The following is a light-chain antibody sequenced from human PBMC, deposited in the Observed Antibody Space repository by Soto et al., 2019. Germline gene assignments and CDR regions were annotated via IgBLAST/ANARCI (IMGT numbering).Light chain of an antibody. J-gene: IGKJ1*01. Sequence: EIVMTQSPATLSVSPGERVTLSCRASQGVSINLAWSQHKPGQAPRLLIYGTSTRATDVAARFTGSGSGTEFTLTINSLQPEDFAVYYCQQYHDWPRRTFGHGHKVLIK. V-gene: IGKV3-15*01. CDR3: QQYHDWPRRT. CDR2: GTS. CDR1: QGVSIN.